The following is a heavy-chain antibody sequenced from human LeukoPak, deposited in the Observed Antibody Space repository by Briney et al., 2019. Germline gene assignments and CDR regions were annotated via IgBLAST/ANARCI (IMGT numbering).Heavy chain of an antibody. CDR3: ARWGGGFDY. Sequence: GGSLRLSCAASGFTFSSYWMSWVRQAPGKPLEWVANIKQDGSEKYYVDSVKGRFTISRDNAKNSLYLHVDSLRVEDTAVYYCARWGGGFDYWGQGTLVTVSS. V-gene: IGHV3-7*04. CDR2: IKQDGSEK. D-gene: IGHD3-16*01. CDR1: GFTFSSYW. J-gene: IGHJ4*02.